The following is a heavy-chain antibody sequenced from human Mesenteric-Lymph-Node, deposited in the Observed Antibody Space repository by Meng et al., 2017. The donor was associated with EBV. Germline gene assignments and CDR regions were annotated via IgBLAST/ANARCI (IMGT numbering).Heavy chain of an antibody. CDR2: IYYSGST. CDR3: ARVVIAAASPYFDY. V-gene: IGHV4-39*07. D-gene: IGHD6-13*01. Sequence: QLQLQESGPGLVKPSETLSLTCTVSGGSISSSSYYWGWIRQPPGKGLEWIGSIYYSGSTYYNPSLKSRVTISVDTSKNQFSLKLSSVTAADTAVYYCARVVIAAASPYFDYWGQGTLVTVSS. J-gene: IGHJ4*02. CDR1: GGSISSSSYY.